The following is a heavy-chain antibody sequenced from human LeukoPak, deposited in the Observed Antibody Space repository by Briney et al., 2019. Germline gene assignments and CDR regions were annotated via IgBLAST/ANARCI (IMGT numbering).Heavy chain of an antibody. CDR2: INHSGST. Sequence: PSETLSLTCTVSGGSISTSSYYWGWVRQPPGKGLEWIGEINHSGSTNYNPSLKSRVTISVDTSKNQFSLKLSSVTAADTAVYYCARDSGPPYYYYMDVWGKGTTVTVSS. J-gene: IGHJ6*03. D-gene: IGHD2-15*01. CDR3: ARDSGPPYYYYMDV. CDR1: GGSISTSSYY. V-gene: IGHV4-39*07.